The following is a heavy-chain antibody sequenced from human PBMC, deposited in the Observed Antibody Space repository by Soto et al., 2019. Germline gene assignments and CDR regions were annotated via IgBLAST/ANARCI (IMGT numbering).Heavy chain of an antibody. CDR2: MNPNSGNT. D-gene: IGHD2-8*01. J-gene: IGHJ4*01. Sequence: QVQLVQSGAEVKKPGASVTVSCRPSGYTFTKNVINWVRQAPGQGLVWIGWMNPNSGNTGYAQKFKGRVTMTRRTSLGTVYIELTSLTSDDTVVYCCARVMSLGHSDYWGHGTLVTVSS. V-gene: IGHV1-8*01. CDR1: GYTFTKNV. CDR3: ARVMSLGHSDY.